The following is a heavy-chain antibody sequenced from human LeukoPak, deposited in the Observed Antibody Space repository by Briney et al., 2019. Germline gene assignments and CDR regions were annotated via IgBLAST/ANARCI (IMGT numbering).Heavy chain of an antibody. D-gene: IGHD3-10*01. CDR1: GFAFSKEW. Sequence: PGGSLRLSCAASGFAFSKEWMSWVRQAPGKGLEWVGRIRSKANSYATAYAASVKGRFTISRDDSKNTAYLQMNSLKTEDTAVYYCTRVTMVRGVNYYYYGMDVWGQGTTVTVSS. CDR2: IRSKANSYAT. J-gene: IGHJ6*02. V-gene: IGHV3-73*01. CDR3: TRVTMVRGVNYYYYGMDV.